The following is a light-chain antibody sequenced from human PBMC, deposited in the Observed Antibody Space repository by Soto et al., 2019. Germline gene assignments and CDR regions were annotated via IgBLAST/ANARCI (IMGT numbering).Light chain of an antibody. Sequence: DLQMTQAPSSLSASVGDRVTINCRASQAISNYVDWFQQKPGEAPKSLMFATSTLQSGVPSRFRGGCSQTVFTLTITNVQPEDFVTYCCQQYHSLPFTFGPGT. V-gene: IGKV1-16*01. J-gene: IGKJ3*01. CDR3: QQYHSLPFT. CDR1: QAISNY. CDR2: ATS.